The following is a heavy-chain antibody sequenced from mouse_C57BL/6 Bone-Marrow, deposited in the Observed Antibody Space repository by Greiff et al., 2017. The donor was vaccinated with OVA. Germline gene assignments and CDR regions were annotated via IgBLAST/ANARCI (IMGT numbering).Heavy chain of an antibody. V-gene: IGHV14-1*01. J-gene: IGHJ2*01. Sequence: EVHLVESGAELVRPGASVKLSCTASGFNIKDYYMHWVKQRPEQGLEWIGRLDPADGATESAPKFPVQATLTAATSSNTAYLQLSSLTSEYTAGYYCTTVRLMYYYGRSYEEFDYWGQGTTLTVSS. D-gene: IGHD1-1*01. CDR3: TTVRLMYYYGRSYEEFDY. CDR2: LDPADGAT. CDR1: GFNIKDYY.